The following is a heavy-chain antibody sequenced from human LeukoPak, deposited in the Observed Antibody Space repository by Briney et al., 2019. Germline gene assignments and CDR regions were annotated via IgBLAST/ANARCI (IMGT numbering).Heavy chain of an antibody. V-gene: IGHV3-48*03. J-gene: IGHJ4*02. Sequence: GGSLRLSCAASGFTFSSYEMNWVRQAPGKGLEWVSYISRSGRTIYYADSVKGRFTISRDNAKNSLYLQMNSLRAEDTAVYYCARDIYYYDSSGYYFPGGSDYWGQGTLVTVSS. CDR1: GFTFSSYE. CDR3: ARDIYYYDSSGYYFPGGSDY. CDR2: ISRSGRTI. D-gene: IGHD3-22*01.